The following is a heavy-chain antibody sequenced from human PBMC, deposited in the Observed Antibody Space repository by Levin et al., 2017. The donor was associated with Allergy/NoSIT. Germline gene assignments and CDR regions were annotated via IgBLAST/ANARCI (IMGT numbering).Heavy chain of an antibody. D-gene: IGHD2-15*01. CDR3: ARGTKQSRYFDY. J-gene: IGHJ4*02. V-gene: IGHV1-8*01. Sequence: GESLKISCKASGYTFTSSDINWVRQATGQGLEWMGWMNPYSGNTGYTQNFQGRVTMTRNTSISTAYMELSSLRSEDTAVYYCARGTKQSRYFDYWGQGTLVIVSS. CDR1: GYTFTSSD. CDR2: MNPYSGNT.